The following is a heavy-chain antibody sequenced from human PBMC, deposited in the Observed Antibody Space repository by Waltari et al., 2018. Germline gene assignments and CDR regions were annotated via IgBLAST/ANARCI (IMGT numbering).Heavy chain of an antibody. CDR3: AREYGGSSGY. D-gene: IGHD3-10*01. CDR2: ISYSGTT. Sequence: QLQLQESGPGLVKPSETLSLTCTVSRASIISGSYTWGWIRQPTGKGLEWIGSISYSGTTYYNPSLESRVTISVDTSKNQFSLKVTSVRAADTAVYYCAREYGGSSGYWGQGTLVTVSS. V-gene: IGHV4-39*07. CDR1: RASIISGSYT. J-gene: IGHJ4*02.